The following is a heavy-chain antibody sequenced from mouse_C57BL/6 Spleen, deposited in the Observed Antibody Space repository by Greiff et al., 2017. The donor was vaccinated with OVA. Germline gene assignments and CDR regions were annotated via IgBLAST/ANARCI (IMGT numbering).Heavy chain of an antibody. CDR3: ARNPSITTVVADWYFDV. Sequence: EVKLVESGGDLVKPGGSLKLSCAASGFTFSSYGMSWVRQTPDKRLEWVATISSGGSYTYYPDSVKGRFTISRDNAKNTLYLQMSSLKSEDTAMYYCARNPSITTVVADWYFDVWGTGTTVTVSS. J-gene: IGHJ1*03. D-gene: IGHD1-1*01. CDR2: ISSGGSYT. V-gene: IGHV5-6*02. CDR1: GFTFSSYG.